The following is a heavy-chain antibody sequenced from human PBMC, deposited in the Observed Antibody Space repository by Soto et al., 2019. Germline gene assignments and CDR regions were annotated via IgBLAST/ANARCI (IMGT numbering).Heavy chain of an antibody. D-gene: IGHD3-3*01. CDR3: ARHALLRFLEWPSYYMDV. V-gene: IGHV5-51*01. CDR1: GCSFTSYW. J-gene: IGHJ6*03. Sequence: PGESLKISCKGSGCSFTSYWIGWVRQMPGKGLEWMGIIYPGDSDTRYSPSFQGQVTISADKSTSTAYLQWSSLKASDTAMYYCARHALLRFLEWPSYYMDVWGKGTTVTVSS. CDR2: IYPGDSDT.